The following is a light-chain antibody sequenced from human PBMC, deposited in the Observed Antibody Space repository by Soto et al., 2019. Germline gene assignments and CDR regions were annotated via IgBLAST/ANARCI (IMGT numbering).Light chain of an antibody. J-gene: IGKJ4*01. CDR2: AAS. Sequence: DIQVSQSPSTVSASVGDTVTVTCLASQSVSSWLAWYQQKPGKAPKLLIYAASSLQSGVPSRFSGSGSGTDFTLTISSLQPEDFATYYCQQANSFPLTFGGGTKVDIK. V-gene: IGKV1-12*01. CDR1: QSVSSW. CDR3: QQANSFPLT.